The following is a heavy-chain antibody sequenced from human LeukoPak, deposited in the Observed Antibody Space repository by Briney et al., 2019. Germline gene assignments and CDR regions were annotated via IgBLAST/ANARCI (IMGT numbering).Heavy chain of an antibody. J-gene: IGHJ4*02. Sequence: PSQTLSLTCTVSGGSISSVDYYWSWIRQPPGKGLEWIGYIYYSGSTYYNPSLKSRVTISVDTSKNQFSLKLSSVTAADTAVYYCARTRSKNYGGNSLFFYFDYWGQGTLVTVSS. CDR2: IYYSGST. CDR1: GGSISSVDYY. D-gene: IGHD4-23*01. CDR3: ARTRSKNYGGNSLFFYFDY. V-gene: IGHV4-30-4*01.